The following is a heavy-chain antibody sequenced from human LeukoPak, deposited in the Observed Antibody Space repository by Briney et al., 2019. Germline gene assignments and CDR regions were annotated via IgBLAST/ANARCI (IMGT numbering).Heavy chain of an antibody. CDR3: ARTPLPPTLVRGDYYYYGMDV. D-gene: IGHD3-10*01. CDR2: IYYSGST. CDR1: GGSISSYY. V-gene: IGHV4-59*01. J-gene: IGHJ6*02. Sequence: SETLSLTCTVSGGSISSYYWSWIRQPPGKGLEWIGYIYYSGSTNYNPSLKSRVTISVDTSKNQFSLKLSSVTAADTAVYYCARTPLPPTLVRGDYYYYGMDVWGQGTTVTVSS.